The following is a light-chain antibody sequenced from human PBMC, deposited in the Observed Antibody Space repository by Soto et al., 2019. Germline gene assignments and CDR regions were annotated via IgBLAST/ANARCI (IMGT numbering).Light chain of an antibody. CDR2: TTS. CDR1: QSISYY. J-gene: IGKJ1*01. V-gene: IGKV1-39*01. Sequence: DIQMTQSPSSLSASVGDRVTITCRASQSISYYLNWYQQKPGRAPRPLIYTTSSLQSGVPSKFSGSASGTDFTLTISSLQPEDFATYYCQQSYSTPWTFGQGTKVDIK. CDR3: QQSYSTPWT.